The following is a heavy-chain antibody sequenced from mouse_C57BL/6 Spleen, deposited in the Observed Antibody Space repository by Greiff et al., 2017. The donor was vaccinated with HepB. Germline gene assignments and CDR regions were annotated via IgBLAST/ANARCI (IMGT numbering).Heavy chain of an antibody. Sequence: VQLQQSGAELVKPGASVKLSCKASGYTFTSYWMHWVKQRPGQGLEWIGMIHPNSGSTNYNEKFKSKATLTVDKSSSTAYMQLSSLTSEDSAVYYCAREEAYYYGSSYFDYWGQGTTLTVSS. CDR2: IHPNSGST. J-gene: IGHJ2*01. CDR3: AREEAYYYGSSYFDY. CDR1: GYTFTSYW. D-gene: IGHD1-1*01. V-gene: IGHV1-64*01.